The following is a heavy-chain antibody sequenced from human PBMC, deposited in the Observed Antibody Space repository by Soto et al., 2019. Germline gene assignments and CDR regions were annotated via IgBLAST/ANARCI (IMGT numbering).Heavy chain of an antibody. CDR1: GYTFFTYD. D-gene: IGHD5-12*01. CDR3: ARHHGPTTSENWFDP. Sequence: ASVKVSCKASGYTFFTYDISWVRQAPGQGLEGMGWISTYSGDTKYAQKFQGRVTMTTDTSTTTAYLELRSLRSDGTAVYYCARHHGPTTSENWFDPWGQGTLVTVSS. CDR2: ISTYSGDT. V-gene: IGHV1-18*01. J-gene: IGHJ5*02.